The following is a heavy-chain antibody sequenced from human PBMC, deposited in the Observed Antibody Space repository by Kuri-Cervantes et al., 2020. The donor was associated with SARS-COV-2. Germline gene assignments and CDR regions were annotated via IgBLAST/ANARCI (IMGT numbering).Heavy chain of an antibody. V-gene: IGHV4-61*02. Sequence: SETLSLTCTVSGGSISSGSYYWSWIRQPAGKGLEWIGRIYTSGSTNYNPSLKSRVTISVDTSKNQFSLKLSSVTAADTAVYYCARAPYSSSVFGFSDAFDIWGQGTMVTVSS. CDR3: ARAPYSSSVFGFSDAFDI. J-gene: IGHJ3*02. CDR2: IYTSGST. CDR1: GGSISSGSYY. D-gene: IGHD6-6*01.